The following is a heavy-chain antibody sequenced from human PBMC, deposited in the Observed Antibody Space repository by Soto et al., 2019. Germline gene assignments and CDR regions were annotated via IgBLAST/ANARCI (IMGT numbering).Heavy chain of an antibody. J-gene: IGHJ4*02. CDR1: GGSISSSNW. CDR2: IYHSGST. CDR3: ASYSRGGDYVPPDY. D-gene: IGHD4-17*01. Sequence: QVQLQESGPGLVKPSGTLSLTCAVSGGSISSSNWWSWVRQPPGKGLEWIGEIYHSGSTNYNPSLKRRVTRSVDKSKNQCSLKLSSGTAADTAVYYCASYSRGGDYVPPDYWGQGTLVTVSS. V-gene: IGHV4-4*02.